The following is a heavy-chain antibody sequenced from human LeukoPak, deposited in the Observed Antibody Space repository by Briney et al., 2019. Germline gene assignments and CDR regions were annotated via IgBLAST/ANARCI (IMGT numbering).Heavy chain of an antibody. CDR3: AGYDFWSGYPEAWFDP. CDR2: IYYSGST. D-gene: IGHD3-3*01. V-gene: IGHV4-39*07. Sequence: PSETLSLTCTVSGGSISSSSYYWGWIRQPPGKGLEWIGSIYYSGSTYYNPSLKSRVTISVDTSKNQSSLKLSSVTAADTAVYYCAGYDFWSGYPEAWFDPWGQGTLVTVSS. J-gene: IGHJ5*02. CDR1: GGSISSSSYY.